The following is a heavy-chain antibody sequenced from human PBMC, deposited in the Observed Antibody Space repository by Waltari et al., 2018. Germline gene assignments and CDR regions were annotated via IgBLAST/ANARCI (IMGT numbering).Heavy chain of an antibody. D-gene: IGHD1-7*01. J-gene: IGHJ4*02. CDR2: IYYSEST. V-gene: IGHV4-59*01. CDR1: GDSISNSY. Sequence: QVQLQESGTGLVKPSETLSLTCTVSGDSISNSYWSWIRQPPGKGLEWIGYIYYSESTNYNPSLKSRVTISVDASKNQFSLKLTSVTAADTAIFYCARGKSGSWNYGGPFDYWGQGTLVTVSS. CDR3: ARGKSGSWNYGGPFDY.